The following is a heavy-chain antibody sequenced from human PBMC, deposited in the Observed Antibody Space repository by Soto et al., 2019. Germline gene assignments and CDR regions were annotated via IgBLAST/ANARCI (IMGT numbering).Heavy chain of an antibody. Sequence: EVQLVESAGGLVQPGGSLRLSCAASGFTVSSNYMTWVRQAPGKGLEWVSVIYNDGSTYYADSVKGRFTISRHNSKNTLYLQLNSLRAEDTAVYYCARGIYGDYDYWGQGTLVTVSS. CDR1: GFTVSSNY. V-gene: IGHV3-53*04. CDR3: ARGIYGDYDY. D-gene: IGHD4-17*01. CDR2: IYNDGST. J-gene: IGHJ4*02.